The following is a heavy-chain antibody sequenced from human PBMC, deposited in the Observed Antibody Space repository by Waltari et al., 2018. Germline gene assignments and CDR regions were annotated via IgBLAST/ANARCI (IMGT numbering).Heavy chain of an antibody. CDR3: ASTTIAAAGVIDY. Sequence: QVQLVESGGGVVQPGGSLRLPCAASGFTCSRYGMHWVSQAPGKGLEWWAFIRYDGSNKYYADSVKGRVTISRDNSKNTLYLQMNSLRAEDTAVYYCASTTIAAAGVIDYWGQGTLVTVSS. J-gene: IGHJ4*02. CDR1: GFTCSRYG. D-gene: IGHD6-13*01. CDR2: IRYDGSNK. V-gene: IGHV3-30*02.